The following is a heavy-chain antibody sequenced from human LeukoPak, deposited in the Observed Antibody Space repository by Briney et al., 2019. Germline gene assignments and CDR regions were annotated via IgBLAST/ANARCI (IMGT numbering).Heavy chain of an antibody. Sequence: SETLSLTCTVSGGSISSYYWSWIRQPPGKGLEWIGYIYYSGSTNYNPSLKSRVTISIDTSKNQFSLKLSSVTAADTAVYYCASLVLLYSSSWMNWFDPWGQGTLVTVPS. CDR3: ASLVLLYSSSWMNWFDP. CDR2: IYYSGST. J-gene: IGHJ5*02. V-gene: IGHV4-59*08. D-gene: IGHD6-13*01. CDR1: GGSISSYY.